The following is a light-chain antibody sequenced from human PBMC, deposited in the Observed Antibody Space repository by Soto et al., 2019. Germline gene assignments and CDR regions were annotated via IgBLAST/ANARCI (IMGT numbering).Light chain of an antibody. CDR1: QSVSSSY. V-gene: IGKV3-20*01. Sequence: EIVLTQSPGTLSLSPGERATLSCRASQSVSSSYLAWYQQKPGQAPRLLIYGASSRATGIPDRFSGSGSGTDFTLTISRLEPEDFAVYYCQQHSTFGQGTKVEIK. CDR2: GAS. CDR3: QQHST. J-gene: IGKJ1*01.